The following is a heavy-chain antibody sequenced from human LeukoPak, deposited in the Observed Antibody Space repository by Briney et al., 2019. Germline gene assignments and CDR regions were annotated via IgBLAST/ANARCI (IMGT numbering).Heavy chain of an antibody. Sequence: GGSLRLSCAASGFTFSSLAMSWVRQVPGKGLEWVSAISGSGDSTYDADSVKGRFTISRDNAKNSLYLQMNSLRAEDTAVYYCAREPTTVSPPGWGQGTLVTVSS. D-gene: IGHD4-11*01. CDR3: AREPTTVSPPG. J-gene: IGHJ4*02. CDR1: GFTFSSLA. V-gene: IGHV3-23*01. CDR2: ISGSGDST.